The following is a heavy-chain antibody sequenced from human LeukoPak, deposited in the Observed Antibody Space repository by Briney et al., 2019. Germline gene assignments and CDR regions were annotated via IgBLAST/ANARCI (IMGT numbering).Heavy chain of an antibody. CDR2: ISDSGDST. CDR1: GFSFLSYV. D-gene: IGHD1-1*01. V-gene: IGHV3-23*01. CDR3: AGRTTSRAFDY. J-gene: IGHJ4*02. Sequence: SGGSLRLSCVVSGFSFLSYVMTWVGQAPEKGLEWVSSISDSGDSTYAADSVKGRFTISRDNSKNTLYLQMNSLRVEDTARYFCAGRTTSRAFDYWGQGTLVTVSS.